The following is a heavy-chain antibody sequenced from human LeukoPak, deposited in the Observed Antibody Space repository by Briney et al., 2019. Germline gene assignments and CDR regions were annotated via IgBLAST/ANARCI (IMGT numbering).Heavy chain of an antibody. D-gene: IGHD6-13*01. CDR3: AKSAFGHSSNWYYFDY. V-gene: IGHV3-30*18. CDR2: IAYDGSNT. CDR1: GFTFRSYG. J-gene: IGHJ4*02. Sequence: GGSLRLSCVASGFTFRSYGMHWVRQAPGKGLEWVAVIAYDGSNTYYADSVKGRFTISRDNSKNTLYLQMNSLRAEDTAVYYCAKSAFGHSSNWYYFDYWGQGTLVTVSS.